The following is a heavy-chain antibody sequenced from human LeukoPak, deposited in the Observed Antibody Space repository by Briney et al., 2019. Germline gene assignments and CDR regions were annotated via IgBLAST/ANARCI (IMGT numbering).Heavy chain of an antibody. J-gene: IGHJ4*02. CDR3: ARGPTYQPIDF. Sequence: SETLFLTCTVSGGSISSSNYYWGWIRQPPGKGLEWIASIHYSETTYYNPSLKSRVTISVDTSKNHFSLKLSSVTAADTAVYYCARGPTYQPIDFWGQGTLVTASS. V-gene: IGHV4-39*02. CDR2: IHYSETT. CDR1: GGSISSSNYY. D-gene: IGHD2-2*01.